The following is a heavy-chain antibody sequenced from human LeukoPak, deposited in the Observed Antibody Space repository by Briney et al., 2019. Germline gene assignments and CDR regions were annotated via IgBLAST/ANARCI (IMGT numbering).Heavy chain of an antibody. J-gene: IGHJ5*02. Sequence: SVKVSCKASVGTFSSYAISWVRQAPGQGLEWMGGIISIFGTANYAQKFQGRVTITADESTSTAYMELSSLRSEDTAVYYCARQRREMVRGVFDWFDPWGQGTLVTVSS. V-gene: IGHV1-69*13. CDR1: VGTFSSYA. D-gene: IGHD3-10*01. CDR2: IISIFGTA. CDR3: ARQRREMVRGVFDWFDP.